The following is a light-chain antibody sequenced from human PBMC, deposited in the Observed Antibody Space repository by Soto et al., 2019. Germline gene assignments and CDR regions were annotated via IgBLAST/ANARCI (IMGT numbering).Light chain of an antibody. CDR2: AAS. V-gene: IGKV1-39*01. CDR3: QQSYSTPRT. CDR1: QSISSY. Sequence: DIQMTQSPSSLSASVGDRVTITCRASQSISSYLNWYQQKPGKAPKLLIYAASSLQSGVPSRCSGSGSGTDLTLTSSSLQSEDLATYYFQQSYSTPRTFGQGTKVESK. J-gene: IGKJ1*01.